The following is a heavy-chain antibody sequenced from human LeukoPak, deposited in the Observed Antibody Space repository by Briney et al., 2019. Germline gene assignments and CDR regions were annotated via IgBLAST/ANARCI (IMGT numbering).Heavy chain of an antibody. CDR1: GGSITNTNY. Sequence: KPSGTLSLTCGVSGGSITNTNYWTWVRQPPGKGLEWIGEVNLQGSTNYNPSLMGRVAIAVDTSENHTSLQLTSVTAADTAVYYCAREGGPYRPLDYSGQGTLVTVSS. V-gene: IGHV4-4*02. J-gene: IGHJ4*02. CDR3: AREGGPYRPLDY. CDR2: VNLQGST.